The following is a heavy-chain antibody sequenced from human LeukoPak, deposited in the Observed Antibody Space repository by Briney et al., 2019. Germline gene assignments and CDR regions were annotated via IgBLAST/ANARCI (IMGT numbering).Heavy chain of an antibody. CDR1: GGSFSGYY. V-gene: IGHV4-34*01. CDR3: ARGRYYGSGSYPIRRGSYYFDY. D-gene: IGHD3-10*01. J-gene: IGHJ4*02. CDR2: INHSGST. Sequence: PSETLSLTCAVYGGSFSGYYWSWIRQPPGKGVEWIGEINHSGSTNYNPSLKSLVTISLDTSKNQFSLKLSSLTAADTAVYYCARGRYYGSGSYPIRRGSYYFDYWGQGTLVTVSS.